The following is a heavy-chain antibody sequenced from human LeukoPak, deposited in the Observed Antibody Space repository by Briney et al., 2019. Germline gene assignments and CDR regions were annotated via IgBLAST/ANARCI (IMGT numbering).Heavy chain of an antibody. CDR2: IIPIFGTA. CDR1: GGTFSSYA. D-gene: IGHD1-20*01. Sequence: ASVKVSCKAYGGTFSSYAISWVRQAPGQGLEWMGGIIPIFGTANYAQKFQGRVTITADESTSTAYMELSSLRSEDTAVYYCARSLTGTTLFDYWGQGTLVTVSS. V-gene: IGHV1-69*13. J-gene: IGHJ4*02. CDR3: ARSLTGTTLFDY.